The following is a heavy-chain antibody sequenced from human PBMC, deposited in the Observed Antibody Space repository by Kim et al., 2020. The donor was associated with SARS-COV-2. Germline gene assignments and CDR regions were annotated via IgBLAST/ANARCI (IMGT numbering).Heavy chain of an antibody. Sequence: GGSLRLSCAASGFTFSNSWMNWVRQAPGKGLEWVANIKQDGTEKYYVDSVRGRFTISRDNARNSLYLQMNSLRAEDTAVYYCAQSAYPYCGGDCHDLTDYWGQGTLVTVSS. D-gene: IGHD2-21*02. CDR1: GFTFSNSW. CDR3: AQSAYPYCGGDCHDLTDY. V-gene: IGHV3-7*03. J-gene: IGHJ4*02. CDR2: IKQDGTEK.